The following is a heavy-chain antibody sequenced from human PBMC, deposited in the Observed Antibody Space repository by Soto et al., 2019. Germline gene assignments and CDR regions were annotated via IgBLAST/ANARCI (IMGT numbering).Heavy chain of an antibody. Sequence: QVQLVQSGAEVKKPGSSVRVSCRSSGDTFSSYIVNWLRLAPGRGLEWMDRVIPVLTTTDYAQNFRGRVTISADRSTNTVTMALSSLSSDQTAVYYGERPRYCGYGCYHKSYYSIDVWGKGSLVTVAS. CDR1: GDTFSSYI. J-gene: IGHJ6*04. V-gene: IGHV1-69*08. D-gene: IGHD2-21*02. CDR2: VIPVLTTT. CDR3: ERPRYCGYGCYHKSYYSIDV.